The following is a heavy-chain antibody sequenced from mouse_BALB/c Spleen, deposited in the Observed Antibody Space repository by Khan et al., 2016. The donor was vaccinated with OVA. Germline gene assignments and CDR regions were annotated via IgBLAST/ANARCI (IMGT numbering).Heavy chain of an antibody. CDR3: TRDGSFRRFAY. D-gene: IGHD1-2*01. CDR1: GFTFSSYT. Sequence: EVELVESGGGLVKPGGSLKLSCAASGFTFSSYTMSWVRQTPEKRLEWVATISSGGSYTYYPDSVKGRFTISRDNAKNTLYLQMSSLKSEDTDMCYCTRDGSFRRFAYWGQGTLVTVSA. J-gene: IGHJ3*01. CDR2: ISSGGSYT. V-gene: IGHV5-6-4*01.